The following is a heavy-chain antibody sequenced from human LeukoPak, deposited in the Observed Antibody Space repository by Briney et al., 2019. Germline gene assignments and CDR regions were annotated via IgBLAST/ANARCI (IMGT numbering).Heavy chain of an antibody. CDR1: GFTFSSYA. J-gene: IGHJ6*02. Sequence: GRSLRLSCAASGFTFSSYAMHWVRQAPGKGLEWVAVIWYDGSNKYYADSVKGRFTISRDNSKNTLYLQMNSLRAEDTAVYYCARERAYYYDSSGYYYYYGMDVWGQGTTVTVSS. D-gene: IGHD3-22*01. CDR2: IWYDGSNK. V-gene: IGHV3-33*08. CDR3: ARERAYYYDSSGYYYYYGMDV.